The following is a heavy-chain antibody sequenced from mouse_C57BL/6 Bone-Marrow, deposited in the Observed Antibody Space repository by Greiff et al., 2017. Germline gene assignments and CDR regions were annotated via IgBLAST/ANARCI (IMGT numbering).Heavy chain of an antibody. CDR1: GYTFTSYW. V-gene: IGHV1-50*01. CDR2: IDPSDSYT. J-gene: IGHJ2*01. D-gene: IGHD1-1*01. CDR3: ARWTIYYYGSSYVNYFDY. Sequence: QVQLQQPGAELVKPGASVKLSCKASGYTFTSYWMQWVKQRPGQGLEWIGEIDPSDSYTNYNQKFTGKATLTVDTSSSTAYMQLSSLTSEDSAVYYCARWTIYYYGSSYVNYFDYWGQGTTLTVSS.